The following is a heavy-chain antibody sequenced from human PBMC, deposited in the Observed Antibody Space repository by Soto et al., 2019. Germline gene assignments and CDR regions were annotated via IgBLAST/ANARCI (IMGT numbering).Heavy chain of an antibody. D-gene: IGHD2-21*01. J-gene: IGHJ4*02. V-gene: IGHV3-21*01. CDR3: ARDSEDLTSNFDY. Sequence: PGGSLRLSCAASGFTFTRYSMNWVRQAPGKGLEWVSSISSTTNYIYYADSMKGRFTVSRDNAKNSVYLEMNSLSAEDTAVYYCARDSEDLTSNFDYGGQGPLVTVSS. CDR1: GFTFTRYS. CDR2: ISSTTNYI.